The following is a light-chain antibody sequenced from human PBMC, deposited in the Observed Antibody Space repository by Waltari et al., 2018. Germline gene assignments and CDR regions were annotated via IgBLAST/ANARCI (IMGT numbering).Light chain of an antibody. CDR3: GTWDSSLSAEVV. CDR1: SPNIGDNY. Sequence: QSVLTQPPSVSAAPGQKVTISCFGSSPNIGDNYVSWYQQLPGTAPKLLIYENNKRPSGIPDRFSGSKSGTSATLGITGLQTGDEADYYCGTWDSSLSAEVVFGGGTKLTVL. V-gene: IGLV1-51*02. J-gene: IGLJ2*01. CDR2: ENN.